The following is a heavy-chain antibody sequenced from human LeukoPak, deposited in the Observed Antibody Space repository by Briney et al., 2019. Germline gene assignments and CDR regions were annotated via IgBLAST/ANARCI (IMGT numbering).Heavy chain of an antibody. Sequence: ASVKVSCKASGGTFSSYAISWVRQAPGQGLEWMGGIIPIFGTANYAQKFQGRVTITADESTSTAYMELSSLRSEDTAVYYCASKLLWFGELSSYYYYMDVWGKGTTVTISS. J-gene: IGHJ6*03. CDR3: ASKLLWFGELSSYYYYMDV. V-gene: IGHV1-69*13. CDR2: IIPIFGTA. CDR1: GGTFSSYA. D-gene: IGHD3-10*01.